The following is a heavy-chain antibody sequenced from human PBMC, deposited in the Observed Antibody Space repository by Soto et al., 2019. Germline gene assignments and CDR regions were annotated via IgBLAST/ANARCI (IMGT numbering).Heavy chain of an antibody. J-gene: IGHJ6*02. Sequence: SETLSLTCSVSGGSISGYYCSWFRQPPGKGLEWIGYMGYSGYTSYNPSLRSRVTISVDTSKNQFSLKLSSVTAADTAVYYCARHVPYCSDTSHCAYGMDVWGQGTTVTVSS. D-gene: IGHD2-2*01. CDR3: ARHVPYCSDTSHCAYGMDV. V-gene: IGHV4-59*08. CDR2: MGYSGYT. CDR1: GGSISGYY.